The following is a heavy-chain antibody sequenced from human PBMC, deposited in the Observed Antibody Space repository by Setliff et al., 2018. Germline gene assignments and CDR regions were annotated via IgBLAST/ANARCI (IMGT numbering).Heavy chain of an antibody. Sequence: GESLTISCAASGFSLSTYDVIYGMNWVRQTPGKGLEWISFINIGSSAIYYADSVKGRFTISRDNAKNSLYLQMNNLRVDDTAMYYCARGVNHAFDIWGQGTMVTVSS. V-gene: IGHV3-48*01. J-gene: IGHJ3*02. CDR1: GFSLSTYDVIYG. CDR3: ARGVNHAFDI. CDR2: INIGSSAI. D-gene: IGHD3-10*01.